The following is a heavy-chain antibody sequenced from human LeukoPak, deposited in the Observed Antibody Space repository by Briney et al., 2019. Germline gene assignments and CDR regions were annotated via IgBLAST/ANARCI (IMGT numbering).Heavy chain of an antibody. V-gene: IGHV3-15*01. J-gene: IGHJ4*02. D-gene: IGHD2-21*02. Sequence: GGSLRLSCAASGFTFSNTWMSWVRQAPGKGLEWVGRIKSKTDGGTTDYAAPMRGRFTISRDDSKNTLYLQMDSLKIEDTAVYFCTTRVVTTNDYWGQGTLVTVSS. CDR1: GFTFSNTW. CDR3: TTRVVTTNDY. CDR2: IKSKTDGGTT.